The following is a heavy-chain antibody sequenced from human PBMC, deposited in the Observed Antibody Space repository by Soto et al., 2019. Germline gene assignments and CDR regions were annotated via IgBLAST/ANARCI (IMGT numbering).Heavy chain of an antibody. V-gene: IGHV5-51*01. D-gene: IGHD3-22*01. Sequence: EVQLVQSGAEMKKPGESLQISCKASGYVFTQYWIAWVRQMPGKGLEWIGIIAPADSDDRYSPPFQGQVTISVDKSNSSAYLRWDNLKTSDTATYFCARRALDPSGHYSPYNWFDSWGQGTQVTVSS. CDR2: IAPADSDD. CDR1: GYVFTQYW. J-gene: IGHJ5*01. CDR3: ARRALDPSGHYSPYNWFDS.